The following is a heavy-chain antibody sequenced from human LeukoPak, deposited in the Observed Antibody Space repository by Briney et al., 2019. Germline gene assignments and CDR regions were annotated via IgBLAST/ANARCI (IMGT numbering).Heavy chain of an antibody. D-gene: IGHD3-10*01. CDR3: ARAWGFGESLDY. V-gene: IGHV4-4*07. CDR2: IYTSGST. Sequence: SETLSLTCTVSGGSISSYYWSWIRQPAGKGLEWIGRIYTSGSTNYNPSPKSRVTISVDKSKNQFSLKLSSVTAADTAVYYCARAWGFGESLDYWGQGTLVTVSS. J-gene: IGHJ4*02. CDR1: GGSISSYY.